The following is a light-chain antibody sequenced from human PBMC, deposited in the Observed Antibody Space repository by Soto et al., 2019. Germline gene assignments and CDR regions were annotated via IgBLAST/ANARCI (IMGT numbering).Light chain of an antibody. V-gene: IGLV1-40*01. CDR1: SSNIGAGYD. CDR3: QSYDSSVVV. CDR2: GNS. Sequence: QSVLTQPPLVSGAPGQRVTISCTGSSSNIGAGYDVHWYQQLPGTAPKLLIYGNSNRPSGVPDRFSGSKSGTSASLAITGLQAEDEADYYCQSYDSSVVVFGGGTKLTVL. J-gene: IGLJ2*01.